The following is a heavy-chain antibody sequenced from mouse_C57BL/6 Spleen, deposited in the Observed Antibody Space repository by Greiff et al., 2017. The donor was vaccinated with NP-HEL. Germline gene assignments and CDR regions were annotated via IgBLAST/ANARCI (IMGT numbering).Heavy chain of an antibody. J-gene: IGHJ2*01. V-gene: IGHV5-6*02. CDR2: ISSGGSYT. D-gene: IGHD1-1*01. CDR3: ARHTKFITTVVAGNFDY. CDR1: GFTFSSYG. Sequence: DVMLVESGGDLVKPGGSLKLSCAASGFTFSSYGMSWVRQTPDKRLEWVATISSGGSYTYYPDSVKGRFTISRDNAKNTLYLQMSSLKSEDTAMYYCARHTKFITTVVAGNFDYWGQGTTLTVSS.